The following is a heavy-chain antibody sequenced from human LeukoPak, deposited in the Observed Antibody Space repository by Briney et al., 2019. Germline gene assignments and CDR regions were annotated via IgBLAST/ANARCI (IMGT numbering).Heavy chain of an antibody. Sequence: ASVKVSCKASGYTFTSYAIQWVRQAPGQRLEWMGWINAGNGDTKYSQRFQGRVTVTADKSTSTVYMELNSLRSEDTAMYYCAKDNVQMGAFDIWGQGTMVTVSS. CDR3: AKDNVQMGAFDI. J-gene: IGHJ3*02. D-gene: IGHD1-1*01. V-gene: IGHV1-3*01. CDR2: INAGNGDT. CDR1: GYTFTSYA.